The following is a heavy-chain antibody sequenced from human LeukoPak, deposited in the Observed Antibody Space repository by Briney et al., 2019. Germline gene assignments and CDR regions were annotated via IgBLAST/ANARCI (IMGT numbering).Heavy chain of an antibody. CDR3: AKVQEMATILPPFHY. CDR1: GFTFTNYA. V-gene: IGHV3-23*01. Sequence: GGSLRLSCAASGFTFTNYAXXXXXXAXXXXLXXXXXXXXTXGXXYYXDSVXXXXXXSXDXSKNTLYLQVNSLRAADTAVYYCAKVQEMATILPPFHYWGQGTLVTVSS. J-gene: IGHJ4*02. D-gene: IGHD5-24*01. CDR2: XXXTXGXX.